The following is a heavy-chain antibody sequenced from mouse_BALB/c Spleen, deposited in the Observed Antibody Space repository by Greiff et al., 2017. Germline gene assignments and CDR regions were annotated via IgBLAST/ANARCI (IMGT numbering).Heavy chain of an antibody. CDR3: ARSIYYGYDDAMDY. CDR1: GFSLTSYG. V-gene: IGHV2-9*02. J-gene: IGHJ4*01. CDR2: IWAGGST. D-gene: IGHD2-2*01. Sequence: VMLVESGPGLVAPSQSLSITCTVSGFSLTSYGVHWVRQPPGKGLEWLGVIWAGGSTNYNSALMSRLSISKDNSKSQVFLKMNSLQTDDTAMYYCARSIYYGYDDAMDYWGQGTSVTVSS.